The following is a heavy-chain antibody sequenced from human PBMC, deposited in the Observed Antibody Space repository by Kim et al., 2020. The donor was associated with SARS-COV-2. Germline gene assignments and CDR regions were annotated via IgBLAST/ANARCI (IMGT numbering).Heavy chain of an antibody. CDR3: AKDFEFDSSGYYYGGFDY. V-gene: IGHV3-33*03. J-gene: IGHJ4*02. Sequence: KGRFTISREKSKNTLYLQMNSLRAEDTAVYYCAKDFEFDSSGYYYGGFDYWGQGTLVTVSS. D-gene: IGHD3-22*01.